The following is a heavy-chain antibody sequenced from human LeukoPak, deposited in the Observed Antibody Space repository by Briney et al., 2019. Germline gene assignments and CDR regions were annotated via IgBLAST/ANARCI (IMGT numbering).Heavy chain of an antibody. CDR1: GFTFSSYA. V-gene: IGHV3-23*01. D-gene: IGHD3-22*01. CDR2: ISGSGGST. CDR3: AKVYHYDSSGYYYFDY. J-gene: IGHJ4*02. Sequence: GGSLRLSCAAPGFTFSSYAMSWVRQAPGKGLEWVSAISGSGGSTYYADSVKGRFTISRDNSKNTLYLQMNSLRAEDTAVYYCAKVYHYDSSGYYYFDYWGQGTLVTVSS.